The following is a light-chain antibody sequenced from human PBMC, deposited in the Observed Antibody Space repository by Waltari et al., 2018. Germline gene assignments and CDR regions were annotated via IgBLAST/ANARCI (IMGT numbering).Light chain of an antibody. Sequence: EIVLTQSPATLSLSPGERATLSCRASQSISKYLAWYQQRPGQAPRLLIYAASNRATGIPDRFSGGGSGTDFSLTISRLEPEDFAVYYCQHHVRLPATFGQGTKVEIK. V-gene: IGKV3-20*01. CDR2: AAS. CDR3: QHHVRLPAT. CDR1: QSISKY. J-gene: IGKJ1*01.